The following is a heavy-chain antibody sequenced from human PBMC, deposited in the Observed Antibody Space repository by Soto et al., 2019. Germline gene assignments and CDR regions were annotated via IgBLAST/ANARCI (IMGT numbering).Heavy chain of an antibody. CDR2: IFSTDET. CDR1: GFSLSTARMG. Sequence: QVNLKESGPVLVKPTETLTLTCTVSGFSLSTARMGVSWIRQPPVNALEWLAHIFSTDETAYSTSLKSMLTISKNTSKSQVVLTMNNMEPVDTDTYYCTRILDGEYADYDNWGQGTMVTVSS. J-gene: IGHJ4*02. V-gene: IGHV2-26*01. D-gene: IGHD4-17*01. CDR3: TRILDGEYADYDN.